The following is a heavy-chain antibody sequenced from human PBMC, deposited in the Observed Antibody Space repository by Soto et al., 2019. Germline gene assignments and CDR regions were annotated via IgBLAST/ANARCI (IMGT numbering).Heavy chain of an antibody. D-gene: IGHD1-26*01. Sequence: SETLSLTCTVSGGSISSGDYYWSWIRQPPGKGLEWIGYIYYSGSTYYNPSLKSRVTISVDTSKNQFSLKLSSVNAADTAVYYCARGLVLAAWELLGYSYYGMDVWGQGTTVTVSS. CDR1: GGSISSGDYY. CDR2: IYYSGST. V-gene: IGHV4-30-4*01. J-gene: IGHJ6*02. CDR3: ARGLVLAAWELLGYSYYGMDV.